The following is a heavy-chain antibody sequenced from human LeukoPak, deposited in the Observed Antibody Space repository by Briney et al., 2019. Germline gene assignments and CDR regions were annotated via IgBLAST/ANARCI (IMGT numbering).Heavy chain of an antibody. J-gene: IGHJ6*03. CDR2: INHSGST. V-gene: IGHV4-39*07. D-gene: IGHD3-22*01. CDR3: ARRAAFAQGYFYYYYYYMDV. CDR1: GGSISSSSYY. Sequence: PSETLSLTCTVSGGSISSSSYYWSWIRQPPGKGLEWIGEINHSGSTNYNPSLKSRVTISVDTSKNQFSLKLSSVTAADTAVYYCARRAAFAQGYFYYYYYYMDVWGKGTTVTISS.